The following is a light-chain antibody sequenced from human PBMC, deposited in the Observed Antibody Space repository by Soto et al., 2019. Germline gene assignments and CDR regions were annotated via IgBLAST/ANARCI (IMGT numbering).Light chain of an antibody. Sequence: DIELTQSPSTLSLSPGDRATLSCRASQSVSTSFAWYQHKPGQAPRLLIYATSHRATDIPTRFSGSGSETDFNLTISSLGPEAVEVSYCQQHSDWPPPLTFGGGTKLEIK. CDR1: QSVSTS. J-gene: IGKJ4*01. V-gene: IGKV3-11*01. CDR2: ATS. CDR3: QQHSDWPPPLT.